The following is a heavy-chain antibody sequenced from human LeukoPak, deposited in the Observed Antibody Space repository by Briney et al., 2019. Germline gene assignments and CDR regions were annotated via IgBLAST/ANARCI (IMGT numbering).Heavy chain of an antibody. CDR1: GFTFSSYW. CDR3: ARDRIRSYYFDY. CDR2: INSDGSIT. Sequence: HGGSLRLSCAASGFTFSSYWMHWVRQGPGKGLVWVSHINSDGSITSYADSVKGRFTVSRDNAKNTLYLQMNSLRAEDTAVYYCARDRIRSYYFDYWGQGTLVTVSS. J-gene: IGHJ4*02. D-gene: IGHD3-16*02. V-gene: IGHV3-74*01.